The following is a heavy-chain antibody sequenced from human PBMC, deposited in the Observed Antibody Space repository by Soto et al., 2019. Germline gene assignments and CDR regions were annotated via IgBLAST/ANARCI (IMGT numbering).Heavy chain of an antibody. J-gene: IGHJ6*02. CDR1: GFTFSSYA. Sequence: QVQLVESGGGVVQPGRSLRLSCAASGFTFSSYAMHWVRQAPGKGLEWVAVISYDGSNKYYADSVKGRFTITRDNSKNTRYLQMNSLRAEDTAVYYCAREGYCSGGSCYGYYYYGMDVWGQGTTVTVSS. D-gene: IGHD2-15*01. CDR2: ISYDGSNK. CDR3: AREGYCSGGSCYGYYYYGMDV. V-gene: IGHV3-30-3*01.